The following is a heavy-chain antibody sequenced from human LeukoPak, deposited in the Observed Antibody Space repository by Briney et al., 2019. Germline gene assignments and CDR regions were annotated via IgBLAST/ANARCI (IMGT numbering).Heavy chain of an antibody. J-gene: IGHJ6*03. D-gene: IGHD2-21*01. CDR2: IHYSGRT. CDR1: GGSISSYY. V-gene: IGHV4-59*08. Sequence: SETLSLTCTVSGGSISSYYWSWIRQPPGKGLEWIAYIHYSGRTDYNPSLKSRVTISVDTSKNQFSLKLSSVTAADTAVYYCARVRVYYMDVWGKGTTVTVSS. CDR3: ARVRVYYMDV.